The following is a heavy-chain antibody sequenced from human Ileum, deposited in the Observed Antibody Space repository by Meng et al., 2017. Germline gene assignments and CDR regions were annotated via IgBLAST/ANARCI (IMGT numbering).Heavy chain of an antibody. V-gene: IGHV4-59*01. J-gene: IGHJ4*02. CDR3: ATYFGGNSGRFEY. Sequence: HGQLQESGPGLVKPSETLSLTGAVSGDSITDYHWSWIRQPPGKGLEWIGYIHYSGSTNYNPSLRSRVTLSVDSSKNHLSLKLNSVTAADTAVYYCATYFGGNSGRFEYWGQGTVVTVSS. D-gene: IGHD4-23*01. CDR1: GDSITDYH. CDR2: IHYSGST.